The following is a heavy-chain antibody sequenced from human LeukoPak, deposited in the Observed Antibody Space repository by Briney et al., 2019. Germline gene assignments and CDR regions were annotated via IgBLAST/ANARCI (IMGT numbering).Heavy chain of an antibody. J-gene: IGHJ6*03. CDR3: AKDRGYGDYDYYYYYYMDV. D-gene: IGHD4-17*01. V-gene: IGHV3-30*02. CDR2: IRYDGSNK. Sequence: GGSLRLSCAASGFTFSSYGMHWVRQAPGKGLEWVAFIRYDGSNKYYADSVKGRFTISRDNSKNTLYLQMNSLRAEDTAVYYCAKDRGYGDYDYYYYYYMDVWGKGTTVTISS. CDR1: GFTFSSYG.